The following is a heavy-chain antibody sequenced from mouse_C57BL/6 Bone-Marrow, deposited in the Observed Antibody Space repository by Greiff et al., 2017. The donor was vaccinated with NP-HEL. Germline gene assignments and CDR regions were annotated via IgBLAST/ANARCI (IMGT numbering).Heavy chain of an antibody. J-gene: IGHJ2*01. Sequence: QVQLQQPGAELVRPGTSVKLSCKASGYTFTSYWMHWVKQRPGQGLEWIGVIDPSDSYTNYNQKFKGKATLTVDTSSSTAYMQLSSLTSEDSAVYYCARGGLYDYDGESYFDYWGQVTTLTVSS. D-gene: IGHD2-4*01. CDR3: ARGGLYDYDGESYFDY. V-gene: IGHV1-59*01. CDR1: GYTFTSYW. CDR2: IDPSDSYT.